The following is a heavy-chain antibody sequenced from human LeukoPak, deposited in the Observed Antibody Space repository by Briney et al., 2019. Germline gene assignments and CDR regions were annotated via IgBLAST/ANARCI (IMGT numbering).Heavy chain of an antibody. V-gene: IGHV4-59*01. Sequence: SETLSLTCTVSGGSIGIYYWSWIRQPPGKGLEWIGYIYYSGSSDYNPSLKSRVTISVDTSKNQFSLKLTSVTAADTAVYYCAIGNPFDLWGRGTLVTVSS. J-gene: IGHJ2*01. CDR1: GGSIGIYY. CDR3: AIGNPFDL. CDR2: IYYSGSS.